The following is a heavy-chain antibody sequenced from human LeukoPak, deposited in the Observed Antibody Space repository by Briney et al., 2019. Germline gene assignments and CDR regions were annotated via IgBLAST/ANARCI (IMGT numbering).Heavy chain of an antibody. J-gene: IGHJ3*02. D-gene: IGHD1-26*01. V-gene: IGHV3-30*02. CDR2: IRYDGSNK. CDR1: GFTFSRYC. Sequence: PGGSLRLSCAASGFTFSRYCMHWVRQAPGKGLEWVAFIRYDGSNKYYADSVKCRSTISRYNSKNTLYMQMNSLRAEDTAVYYCAKDKKSGDAFDIWGQGTMVTVSS. CDR3: AKDKKSGDAFDI.